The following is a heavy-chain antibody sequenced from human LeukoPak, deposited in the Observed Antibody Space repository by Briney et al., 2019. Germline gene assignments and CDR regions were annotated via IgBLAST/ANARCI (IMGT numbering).Heavy chain of an antibody. V-gene: IGHV4-39*01. J-gene: IGHJ4*02. CDR3: ARHLSGTTMAHYFDF. D-gene: IGHD1-1*01. CDR2: IYSSGST. CDR1: GDSISSARNY. Sequence: PSETLSLTCSVSGDSISSARNYWGWIRQPPGKGLEWLASIYSSGSTHSNPSLKSRVSISIDTSKNQFSLKLYSVTASDAAIYYCARHLSGTTMAHYFDFWGQGTLVTVSS.